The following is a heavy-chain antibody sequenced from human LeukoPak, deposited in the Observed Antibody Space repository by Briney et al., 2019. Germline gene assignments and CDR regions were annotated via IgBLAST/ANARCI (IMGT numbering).Heavy chain of an antibody. D-gene: IGHD5-12*01. CDR3: ARSSSGYSGYDPSYYYYMDV. Sequence: GGSLRLSCAASGFTFSSYWMSWVRQAPGKGLEWVANIKQDGSEKYYVDSVKGRFTISRDNAKNSLYLQMNSLRAEDTAVYYCARSSSGYSGYDPSYYYYMDVWGKGTTVTVSS. CDR1: GFTFSSYW. V-gene: IGHV3-7*01. J-gene: IGHJ6*03. CDR2: IKQDGSEK.